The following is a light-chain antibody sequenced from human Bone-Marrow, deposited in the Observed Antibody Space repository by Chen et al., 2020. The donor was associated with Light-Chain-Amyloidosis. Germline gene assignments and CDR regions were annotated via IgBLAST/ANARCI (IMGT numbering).Light chain of an antibody. CDR2: EVT. J-gene: IGLJ1*01. CDR1: SSDVGGDNH. CDR3: SSYTITNTLV. V-gene: IGLV2-14*01. Sequence: QSALTQPASVSGSPGQSITISCTGTSSDVGGDNHVSWYPQHPDKAPKIMIYEVTNRPSWVPDRFSGSKSDNTASLTISGLQTEDEADYFCSSYTITNTLVFGSGTRVTVL.